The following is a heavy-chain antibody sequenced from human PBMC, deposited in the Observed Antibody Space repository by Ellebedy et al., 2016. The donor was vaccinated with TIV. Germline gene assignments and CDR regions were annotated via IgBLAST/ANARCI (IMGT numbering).Heavy chain of an antibody. J-gene: IGHJ3*02. CDR3: VRDYSSGWNAFDI. V-gene: IGHV3-21*01. CDR1: GFTFSTYS. D-gene: IGHD6-19*01. Sequence: GEYLKISCAASGFTFSTYSLNWVRQAQGKGLEWVSSISSSRNYIYHADSVKGRFTISRDNAMNSLYLQMNSRRAEDTAVYYFVRDYSSGWNAFDIWGQGTMVTVSS. CDR2: ISSSRNYI.